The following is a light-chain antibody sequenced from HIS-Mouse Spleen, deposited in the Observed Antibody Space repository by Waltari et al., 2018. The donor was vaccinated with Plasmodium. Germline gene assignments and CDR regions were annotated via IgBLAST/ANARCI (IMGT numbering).Light chain of an antibody. CDR1: SSDVGSYTL. CDR3: CSYAGSSTFVV. Sequence: QSALTKPASVSGSPGPSITISCTGTSSDVGSYTLVSWYQKHPGQHPKLMMYAGSKRPLGVSNSFSGSKSGNTASLTISGLQAEDEADYYCCSYAGSSTFVVFGGGTKLTVL. V-gene: IGLV2-23*03. J-gene: IGLJ2*01. CDR2: AGS.